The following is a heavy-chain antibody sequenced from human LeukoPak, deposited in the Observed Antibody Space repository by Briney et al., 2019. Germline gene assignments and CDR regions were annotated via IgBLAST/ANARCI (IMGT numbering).Heavy chain of an antibody. J-gene: IGHJ4*02. CDR3: ARCIAVAGTTFDY. D-gene: IGHD6-19*01. CDR2: ISSSSSYI. V-gene: IGHV3-21*01. Sequence: GGSLRLSCAASGFTFSSYSMNWVRQAPGKGLEWVSSISSSSSYIYYADSVKGRFTISRDNAKNSLYLQMNSLRAEVTAVYYCARCIAVAGTTFDYWGQGTLVTVSS. CDR1: GFTFSSYS.